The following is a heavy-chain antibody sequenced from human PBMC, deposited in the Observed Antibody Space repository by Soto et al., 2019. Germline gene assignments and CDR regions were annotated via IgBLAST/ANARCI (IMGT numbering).Heavy chain of an antibody. Sequence: SETLSLTCTVSGGSISSSSYYWGWIRQPPGKGLEWIGSIYYSGSTYYNPSLKSRVTISVDTSKNQFSLKLSSVTAADTAVYYCARHSYDILSGSLGWFDPWGQGTLVTVSS. D-gene: IGHD3-9*01. J-gene: IGHJ5*02. CDR1: GGSISSSSYY. CDR3: ARHSYDILSGSLGWFDP. V-gene: IGHV4-39*01. CDR2: IYYSGST.